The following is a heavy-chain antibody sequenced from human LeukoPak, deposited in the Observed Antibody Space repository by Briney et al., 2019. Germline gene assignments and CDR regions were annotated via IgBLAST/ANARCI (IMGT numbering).Heavy chain of an antibody. J-gene: IGHJ4*02. D-gene: IGHD2-2*01. V-gene: IGHV4-39*07. CDR1: GGSISSSSYY. Sequence: SETLSLTCTVSGGSISSSSYYWGWIRQPPGKGLEWIGEINHSGSTNYNPSLKSRVTISVDTSKNQFSLKLSSVTAADTAVYYCARRYCSSTSCSYYFDYWGQGTLVTVSS. CDR3: ARRYCSSTSCSYYFDY. CDR2: INHSGST.